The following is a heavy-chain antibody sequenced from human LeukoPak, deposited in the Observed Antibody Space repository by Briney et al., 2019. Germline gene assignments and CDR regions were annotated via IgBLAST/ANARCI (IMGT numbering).Heavy chain of an antibody. CDR3: AKEVFRVLFGYYGMDV. CDR2: ISGSGGST. CDR1: GFTFSSYA. V-gene: IGHV3-23*01. D-gene: IGHD2-21*01. J-gene: IGHJ6*02. Sequence: GGSLRLSCAASGFTFSSYAMSWVRQAPGKGLEWASAISGSGGSTYYADSVKGRFTISRDNSKNTLYLQMNSLRAEDTAVYYCAKEVFRVLFGYYGMDVWGQGTTVTVSS.